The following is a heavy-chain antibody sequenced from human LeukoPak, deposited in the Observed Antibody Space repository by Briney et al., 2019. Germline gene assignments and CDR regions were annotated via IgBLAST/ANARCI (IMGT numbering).Heavy chain of an antibody. CDR3: ARQGFRRFDP. Sequence: SQTLSLTCAISGDXVSSNRAAWNWFRQSPSRSLEWLGRTYYTSKWYNDYAVSVKSRITVNPDTSKNQFSLHLNSVTPEDTAVYYCARQGFRRFDPWGQGTLVTVSS. D-gene: IGHD3-3*01. J-gene: IGHJ5*02. CDR1: GDXVSSNRAA. V-gene: IGHV6-1*01. CDR2: TYYTSKWYN.